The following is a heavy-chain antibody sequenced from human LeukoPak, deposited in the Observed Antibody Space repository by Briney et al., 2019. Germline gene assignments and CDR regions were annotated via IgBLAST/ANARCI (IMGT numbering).Heavy chain of an antibody. CDR2: IYYSGST. J-gene: IGHJ3*02. CDR3: AGYTVIRAFDI. V-gene: IGHV4-59*01. D-gene: IGHD4-17*01. CDR1: GGSIGSYY. Sequence: SETLSLTCTVSGGSIGSYYWSWIRQPPGKGLEWIGYIYYSGSTNYNPSLKSRVTIPVDTSKNQFSLKLSSVTAADTAVYYCAGYTVIRAFDIWGQGTMVTVSS.